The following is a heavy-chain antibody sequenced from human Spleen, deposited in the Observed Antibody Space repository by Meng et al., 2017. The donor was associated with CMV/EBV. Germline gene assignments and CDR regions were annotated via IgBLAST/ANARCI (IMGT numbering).Heavy chain of an antibody. CDR2: LSPDWSVA. V-gene: IGHV3-74*03. J-gene: IGHJ4*02. D-gene: IGHD1-20*01. Sequence: ESLKISCAGSGFTFSNHWIYWVPQAPGKGLEWVSGLSPDWSVAEYSGSVKGRFNTSRDNIKDIAKLQMHSLRAGDTAVYYCVSYNWNDVNHFWGQGTLVTVSS. CDR1: GFTFSNHW. CDR3: VSYNWNDVNHF.